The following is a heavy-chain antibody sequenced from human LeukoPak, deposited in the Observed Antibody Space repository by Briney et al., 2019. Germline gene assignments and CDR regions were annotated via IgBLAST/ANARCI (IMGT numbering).Heavy chain of an antibody. J-gene: IGHJ6*02. D-gene: IGHD6-6*01. Sequence: GGSLRLSCAASGFTVSSYGMHWVRQAPGKWLEWVAVLWYDGSSKYFADSMKGRFSISRDNSKNTLYLQMNSLRAEDTAVYYCARYSTSSQRDYYYGMDVWGQGTTVTVSS. CDR3: ARYSTSSQRDYYYGMDV. CDR1: GFTVSSYG. V-gene: IGHV3-33*01. CDR2: LWYDGSSK.